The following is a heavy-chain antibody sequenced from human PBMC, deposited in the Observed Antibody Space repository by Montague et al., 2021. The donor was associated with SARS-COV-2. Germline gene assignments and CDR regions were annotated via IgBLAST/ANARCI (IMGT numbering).Heavy chain of an antibody. D-gene: IGHD3-22*01. CDR3: ARFPYSYDSSGSFDY. J-gene: IGHJ4*02. Sequence: SETLSLTCTVSGGSISSSSYYWGWIRQPPGKGLEWVGSIYYSGSTYYNPSLKSRVTISVDTSKNQFSLKLSSVTAADTAVYYCARFPYSYDSSGSFDYWGQGTLVTVSS. CDR2: IYYSGST. CDR1: GGSISSSSYY. V-gene: IGHV4-39*01.